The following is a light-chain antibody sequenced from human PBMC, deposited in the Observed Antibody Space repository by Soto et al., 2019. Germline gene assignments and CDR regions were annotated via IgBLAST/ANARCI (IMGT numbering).Light chain of an antibody. CDR1: QGINNN. CDR3: QQYNTSPRT. J-gene: IGKJ1*01. V-gene: IGKV1-16*02. CDR2: SAS. Sequence: DIQMTQSPSSLSASVGDRVTITCRASQGINNNLAWFQQKPGKAPRFLIYSASRLQSGVPSKFSGRGSGTDFTLTISRLQAEDFATYYCQQYNTSPRTFGLGTKVEIK.